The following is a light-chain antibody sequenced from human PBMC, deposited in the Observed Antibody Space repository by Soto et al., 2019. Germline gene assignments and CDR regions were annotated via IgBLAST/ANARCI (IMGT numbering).Light chain of an antibody. CDR2: AAS. CDR3: QQSYSTPPWT. V-gene: IGKV1-39*01. CDR1: QSISTY. Sequence: DIQMTQSPSSLSASVGDRVTITCRASQSISTYLNWYQQKPGKAPKLLIYAASSLQSGVSSRFSGSGGGTDFTLTISSLQPEDFAGYYCQQSYSTPPWTFGQGTKLEIK. J-gene: IGKJ1*01.